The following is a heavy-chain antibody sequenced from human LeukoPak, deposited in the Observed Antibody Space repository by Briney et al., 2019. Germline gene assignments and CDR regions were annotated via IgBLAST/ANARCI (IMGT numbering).Heavy chain of an antibody. J-gene: IGHJ5*02. CDR2: IYTSGSS. V-gene: IGHV4-4*07. CDR3: ARDLRGYDRSWFDP. CDR1: GGSISSYY. D-gene: IGHD5-12*01. Sequence: PSETLSLTCTVSGGSISSYYWSWIRQPAGKGLEWIGRIYTSGSSNYNPSLKSRVTMSVDTSKTQFSLKLSSVTAADTAVYYCARDLRGYDRSWFDPWGQGTLVTVSS.